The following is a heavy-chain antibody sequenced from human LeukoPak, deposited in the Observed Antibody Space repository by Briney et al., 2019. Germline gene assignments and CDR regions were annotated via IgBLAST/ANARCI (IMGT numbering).Heavy chain of an antibody. CDR2: FDPGAGEI. Sequence: GASVKVSCKVSGDTLSELTMHWVRQAPGKGLEWMGGFDPGAGEILYAQQFQGRVTMTEDTSTDTAYMELTSLRSEDSGVYFCAEGGIYSLLDYWGQGTLVTVSS. J-gene: IGHJ4*02. D-gene: IGHD3-10*01. CDR1: GDTLSELT. V-gene: IGHV1-24*01. CDR3: AEGGIYSLLDY.